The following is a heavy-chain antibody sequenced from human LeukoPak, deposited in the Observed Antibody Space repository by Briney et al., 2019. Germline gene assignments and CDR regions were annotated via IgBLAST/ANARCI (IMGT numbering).Heavy chain of an antibody. Sequence: PSETLSLTCTVSSGSISSSSYYWGRIRQPPGKGLEWIGSSYYSGSTYYNPSLKSRVTISVDTSKNQFSLKLSSVTAADTAVYFCARLVTINTVTTARYWYFDLWGRGTLVTVSS. CDR1: SGSISSSSYY. CDR2: SYYSGST. D-gene: IGHD4-17*01. V-gene: IGHV4-39*01. CDR3: ARLVTINTVTTARYWYFDL. J-gene: IGHJ2*01.